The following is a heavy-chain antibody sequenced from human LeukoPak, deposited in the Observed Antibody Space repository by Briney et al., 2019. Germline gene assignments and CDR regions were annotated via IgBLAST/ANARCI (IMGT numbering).Heavy chain of an antibody. Sequence: PSQTLSLTCTVSGGSISSGDYYWSWIRQPPGKGLEWIGYIYYSGSTYYNPSLKSRVTISVDTSKNQFSLKLSSVTAADTAVYYCARDSYGDNVKEYYYYGMDVWGQGTTVTVSS. CDR1: GGSISSGDYY. D-gene: IGHD4-17*01. V-gene: IGHV4-30-4*01. CDR2: IYYSGST. CDR3: ARDSYGDNVKEYYYYGMDV. J-gene: IGHJ6*02.